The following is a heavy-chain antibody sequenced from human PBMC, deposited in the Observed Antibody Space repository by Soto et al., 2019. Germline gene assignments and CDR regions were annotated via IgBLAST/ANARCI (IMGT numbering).Heavy chain of an antibody. V-gene: IGHV3-73*02. J-gene: IGHJ4*02. CDR2: IRDKANSYAT. CDR1: GFTFSGSA. D-gene: IGHD2-21*01. CDR3: TRLYCGGECDFDS. Sequence: EVQLVESGGGLVQPGGSLKLSCAASGFTFSGSAMHWVRQASGKGLEWVGRIRDKANSYATAYTASVKGRFTISRDDSKNTAYLQMNSLKTEDTAVYYCTRLYCGGECDFDSWGQGTLVTVSS.